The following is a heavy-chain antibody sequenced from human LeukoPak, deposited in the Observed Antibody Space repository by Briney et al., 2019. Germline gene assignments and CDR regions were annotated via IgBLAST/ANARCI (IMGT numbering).Heavy chain of an antibody. D-gene: IGHD2-15*01. CDR1: GYTLTDYY. Sequence: ASVKVSCKASGYTLTDYYMHWVRQAPGKGLEWMGRADPEDGEAIYAVKFQGRVTITADTSIDTVYMELSSLRSEDTAVYYCVTPTREKTVAAVYLSWGQGTQVTVSS. CDR2: ADPEDGEA. J-gene: IGHJ5*02. V-gene: IGHV1-69-2*01. CDR3: VTPTREKTVAAVYLS.